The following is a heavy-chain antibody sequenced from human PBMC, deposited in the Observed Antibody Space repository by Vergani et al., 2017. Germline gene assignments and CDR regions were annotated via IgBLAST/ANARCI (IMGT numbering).Heavy chain of an antibody. D-gene: IGHD7-27*01. CDR2: LCPSGST. V-gene: IGHV4-4*07. CDR3: ATGAGPFDI. J-gene: IGHJ4*02. CDR1: GAPISYWC. Sequence: QAQMQESGPGLVKTSETLALTCSASGAPISYWCWSWLRQPAGKGLEWIGRLCPSGSTNYKPSLKSRVTMSIDTSKNQFSLKLTSVTAADTAVYYCATGAGPFDIWGQGTLVTASS.